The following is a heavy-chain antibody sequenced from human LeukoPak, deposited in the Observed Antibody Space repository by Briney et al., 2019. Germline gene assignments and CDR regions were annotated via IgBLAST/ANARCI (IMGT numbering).Heavy chain of an antibody. CDR3: AREGLLWFGDPPRTYDY. CDR1: GYTFTGYY. J-gene: IGHJ4*02. Sequence: ASVKVSCKASGYTFTGYYMHWVRQAPGQGLEWMGWINPNSGGTNCAQKFQGRVTMTRDTSISTAYMERSRLRSDDTAVYYCAREGLLWFGDPPRTYDYWGQGTLVTVSS. D-gene: IGHD3-10*01. CDR2: INPNSGGT. V-gene: IGHV1-2*02.